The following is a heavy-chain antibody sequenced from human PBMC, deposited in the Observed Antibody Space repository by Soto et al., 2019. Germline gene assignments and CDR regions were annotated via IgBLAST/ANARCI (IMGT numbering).Heavy chain of an antibody. Sequence: QVQLQESGPGLVKPSQTLSLTCTVSGGSISSGDYYWSWIRQPPGKGLEWIGYIYHSGTTYYNPSLKNRLTISVDTSKNQFSLKLSSVTAADTAVYHCARGGGTSMTTLDAFDIWGQGTMVTVSS. CDR1: GGSISSGDYY. J-gene: IGHJ3*02. V-gene: IGHV4-30-4*01. CDR3: ARGGGTSMTTLDAFDI. D-gene: IGHD3-16*01. CDR2: IYHSGTT.